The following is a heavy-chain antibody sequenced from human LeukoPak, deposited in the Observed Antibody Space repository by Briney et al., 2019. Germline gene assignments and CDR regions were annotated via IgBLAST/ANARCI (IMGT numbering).Heavy chain of an antibody. CDR3: ARGEYSYGFDY. CDR2: IYHSGST. J-gene: IGHJ4*02. CDR1: GGSISSGGYY. Sequence: ASETLSLTCTVSGGSISSGGYYWSWIRQPPGKGLEWIGYIYHSGSTNYNPSLKSRVTISVDTSKNRFSLKLSSVTAADTAVYYCARGEYSYGFDYWGQGTLVTVSS. V-gene: IGHV4-30-2*01. D-gene: IGHD5-18*01.